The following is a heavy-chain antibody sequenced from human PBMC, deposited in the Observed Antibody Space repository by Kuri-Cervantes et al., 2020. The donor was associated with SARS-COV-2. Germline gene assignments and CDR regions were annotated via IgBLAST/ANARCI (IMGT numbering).Heavy chain of an antibody. D-gene: IGHD3-3*01. CDR3: ARGYEGRYYYGMDV. CDR2: IYYSGNT. J-gene: IGHJ6*02. V-gene: IGHV4-39*01. CDR1: GGSIGRRNYY. Sequence: SETLSLTCTVSGGSIGRRNYYWGWIRQPPGKGLEWIGNIYYSGNTYYNPSLRSRVTISEDTSKNQFSLKLSSVTAADTAVYYCARGYEGRYYYGMDVWGQGTTVTVSS.